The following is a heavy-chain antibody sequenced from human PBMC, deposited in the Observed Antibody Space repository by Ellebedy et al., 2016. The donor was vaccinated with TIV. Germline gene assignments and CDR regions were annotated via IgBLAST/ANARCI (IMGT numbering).Heavy chain of an antibody. CDR3: AKSPY. CDR1: GFTFSSYA. J-gene: IGHJ4*02. Sequence: GESLKISCAASGFTFSSYAESWVRQAPGKGLEWVSGVSDSGGSTYYEDSVKGRFTISRDNSKNTLYLQMNSLRAEDTAVYYCAKSPYWGQGTLVTVSS. CDR2: VSDSGGST. V-gene: IGHV3-23*01.